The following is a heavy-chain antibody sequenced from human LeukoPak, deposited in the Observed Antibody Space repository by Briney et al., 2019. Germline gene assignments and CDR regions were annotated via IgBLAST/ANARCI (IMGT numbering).Heavy chain of an antibody. J-gene: IGHJ3*02. CDR1: GFIFSTYS. V-gene: IGHV3-21*01. CDR3: ARKSGGLDAFDI. D-gene: IGHD2-15*01. Sequence: GGSLRLSCAASGFIFSTYSMNWVRQAPGKGLEWVSSISSSSSYIYYADSVKGRFTISRDNAKNSLYLQMNSLRAEDTAVYYCARKSGGLDAFDIWGQGTMVTVSS. CDR2: ISSSSSYI.